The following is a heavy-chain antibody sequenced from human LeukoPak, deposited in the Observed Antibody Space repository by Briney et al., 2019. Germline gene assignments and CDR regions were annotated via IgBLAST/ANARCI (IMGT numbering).Heavy chain of an antibody. CDR3: AKPEEGGATGGLDY. CDR1: GGTFSSYA. Sequence: SVKVSCKASGGTFSSYAISWVRQAPGQGLEWMGGIIPIFGTANYAQKFQGRVTITADESTSTAYMELSSLRSEDTAVYYCAKPEEGGATGGLDYWGQGTLVTVSS. V-gene: IGHV1-69*13. D-gene: IGHD5-12*01. J-gene: IGHJ4*02. CDR2: IIPIFGTA.